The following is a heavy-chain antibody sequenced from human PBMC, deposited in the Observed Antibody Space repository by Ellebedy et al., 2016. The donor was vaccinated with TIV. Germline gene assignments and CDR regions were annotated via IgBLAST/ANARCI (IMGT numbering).Heavy chain of an antibody. Sequence: GESLKISCAASGFTFSSYAMHWVRQAPGKGLEWVAVISYDGSNKYYADSVKGRFTISRDNSKNTLYLQMNSLRAEDTAVYYCARGGGDSGYDFVGYFDYWGQGTLVTVSS. V-gene: IGHV3-30*01. D-gene: IGHD5-12*01. J-gene: IGHJ4*02. CDR1: GFTFSSYA. CDR3: ARGGGDSGYDFVGYFDY. CDR2: ISYDGSNK.